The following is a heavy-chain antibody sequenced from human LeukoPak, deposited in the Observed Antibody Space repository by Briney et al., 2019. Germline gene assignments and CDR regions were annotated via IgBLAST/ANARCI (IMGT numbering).Heavy chain of an antibody. CDR2: MNPNSGNT. J-gene: IGHJ4*02. CDR3: ARVYYDSSGYYIDY. V-gene: IGHV1-8*01. Sequence: ASVKVSCKASGYTFTSYDINWVRQATGRGLEWMGWMNPNSGNTGYAQKFQGRVTMTRNTSISTAYMELSSLRSEDTAVYYCARVYYDSSGYYIDYWGQGTLVTASS. D-gene: IGHD3-22*01. CDR1: GYTFTSYD.